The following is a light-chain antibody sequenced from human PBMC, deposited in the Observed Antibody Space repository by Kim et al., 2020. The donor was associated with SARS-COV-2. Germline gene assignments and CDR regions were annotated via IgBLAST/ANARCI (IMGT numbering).Light chain of an antibody. CDR1: SSNIGNNT. V-gene: IGLV1-44*01. CDR3: AAWDGSLNVYV. CDR2: SNN. J-gene: IGLJ1*01. Sequence: QSVLTQPPSASGTPGQRVTISCSGSSSNIGNNTVDWYQHLPETAPKLLIYSNNQRPSGIPDRFSGSKSGTSASLAISGLRSEDEADYYCAAWDGSLNVYVFGTGTKVTVL.